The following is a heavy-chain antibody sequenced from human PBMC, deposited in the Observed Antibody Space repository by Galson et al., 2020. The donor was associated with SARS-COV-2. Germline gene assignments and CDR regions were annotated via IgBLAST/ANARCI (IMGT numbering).Heavy chain of an antibody. Sequence: ASVKVSCKVSGYTLTELSMHWVRQAPGKGLEWMGGFDPEDGETIYAHKFHGRATTTEDTSTDTAYMELSSLRSEDTAVYYCATTSPYCSGGSCYPGEWFDPWGQGTLVTVSS. V-gene: IGHV1-24*01. CDR1: GYTLTELS. J-gene: IGHJ5*02. D-gene: IGHD2-15*01. CDR2: FDPEDGET. CDR3: ATTSPYCSGGSCYPGEWFDP.